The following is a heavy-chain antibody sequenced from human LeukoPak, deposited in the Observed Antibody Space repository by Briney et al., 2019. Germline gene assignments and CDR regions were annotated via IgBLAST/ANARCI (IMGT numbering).Heavy chain of an antibody. CDR3: ARDLGHRARTGTAGWFDP. Sequence: SETLSLTCTVSGGSISSYYWSWIRQPPGKGLEWIGYIYYSGSTNYNPSLKSRVTMSVDTSKNQFSLKLSSVTAADTAVYYCARDLGHRARTGTAGWFDPWGQGTLVTVSS. CDR2: IYYSGST. J-gene: IGHJ5*02. CDR1: GGSISSYY. V-gene: IGHV4-59*12. D-gene: IGHD1-1*01.